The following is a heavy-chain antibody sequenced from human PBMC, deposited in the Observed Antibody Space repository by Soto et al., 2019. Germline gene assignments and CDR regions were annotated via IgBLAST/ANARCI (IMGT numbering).Heavy chain of an antibody. D-gene: IGHD6-19*01. CDR3: AREGVAVAGTGWDY. CDR1: GFTFSSYG. J-gene: IGHJ4*02. Sequence: QVQLVESGGGVVQPGRSLRLSCAASGFTFSSYGMHWVRQAPGKGLEWVAVIWYDGSNKYYADSVKGRFTISRDSSKNTVYLQMNGLTAEDRAVYYCAREGVAVAGTGWDYWVQGSLVTVS. CDR2: IWYDGSNK. V-gene: IGHV3-33*01.